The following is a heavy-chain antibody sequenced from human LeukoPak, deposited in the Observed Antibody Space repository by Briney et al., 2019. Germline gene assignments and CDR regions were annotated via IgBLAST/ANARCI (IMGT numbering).Heavy chain of an antibody. CDR2: ITYSGST. J-gene: IGHJ4*02. V-gene: IGHV4-39*01. CDR1: GGSISSSTYY. D-gene: IGHD2-8*02. Sequence: SETLSLTCTVSGGSISSSTYYWAWIRQSPGKGPEWIGSITYSGSTYYNPSLESRVTISVDTSKNQFSLKLSSVTAADTAVYYCARLSGGQFDYWGQGTLVTVSS. CDR3: ARLSGGQFDY.